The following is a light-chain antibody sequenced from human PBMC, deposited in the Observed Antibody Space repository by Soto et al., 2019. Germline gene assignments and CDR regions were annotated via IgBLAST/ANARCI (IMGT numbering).Light chain of an antibody. CDR2: KVS. CDR1: QSLVHSDGNTY. CDR3: MQATQYRPYT. Sequence: DIVLTQNPLSSPVTLGQPASISCRSSQSLVHSDGNTYLSWLHQRPGQPPRLLIYKVSNRFPGVPDRFSGSGAGTDCTLKISRVEAEDVGVYYCMQATQYRPYTFGQGTKLEIK. J-gene: IGKJ2*01. V-gene: IGKV2-24*01.